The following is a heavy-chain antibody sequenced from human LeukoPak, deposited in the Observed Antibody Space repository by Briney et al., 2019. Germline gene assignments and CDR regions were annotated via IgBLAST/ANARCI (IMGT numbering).Heavy chain of an antibody. V-gene: IGHV3-66*01. CDR1: GFTVDNNY. CDR2: SYTGGTT. Sequence: GGSLRLPCAASGFTVDNNYMSWVRQAPGKGLEWVSVSYTGGTTDYADSVKGRFTISRDTSKNMLYLQMTSLRAEDTAVYYCAKERGSWSFDYWGQGTLVTVSS. D-gene: IGHD6-13*01. J-gene: IGHJ4*02. CDR3: AKERGSWSFDY.